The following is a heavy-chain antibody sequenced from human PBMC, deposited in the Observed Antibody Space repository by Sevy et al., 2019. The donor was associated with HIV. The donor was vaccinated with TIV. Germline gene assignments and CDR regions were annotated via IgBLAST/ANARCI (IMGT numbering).Heavy chain of an antibody. J-gene: IGHJ6*02. V-gene: IGHV4-31*03. CDR3: ARGYYDFWSGYYTATSRYYYYYGMDV. CDR1: GGSISSGGYY. Sequence: SETLSLTCTVSGGSISSGGYYWSWIRQHPGKGLEWIGYIYYSGSTYYNPSLESRVTISVDTSKNQFSLRLSSVTAADTAVYYCARGYYDFWSGYYTATSRYYYYYGMDVWGQGTTVTVSS. CDR2: IYYSGST. D-gene: IGHD3-3*01.